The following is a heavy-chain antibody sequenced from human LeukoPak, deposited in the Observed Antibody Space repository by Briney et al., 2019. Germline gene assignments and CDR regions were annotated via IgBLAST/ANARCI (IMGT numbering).Heavy chain of an antibody. D-gene: IGHD3-22*01. CDR1: GYTFTSYG. CDR3: AREKGYYDSSGYYPNWFDP. Sequence: ASVKVSCKASGYTFTSYGISWVRQAPGQGLEWMGWISAYNGNTNYAQKLQGRVTMTTDTSTSTAYVELRSLRSDDTAVYYCAREKGYYDSSGYYPNWFDPWGQGTLVTVSS. J-gene: IGHJ5*02. CDR2: ISAYNGNT. V-gene: IGHV1-18*01.